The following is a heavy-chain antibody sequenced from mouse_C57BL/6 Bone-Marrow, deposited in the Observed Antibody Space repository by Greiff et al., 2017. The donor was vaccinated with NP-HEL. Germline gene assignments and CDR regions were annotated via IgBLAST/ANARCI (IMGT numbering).Heavy chain of an antibody. V-gene: IGHV1-69*01. J-gene: IGHJ2*01. CDR2: IDPSDSYT. D-gene: IGHD2-4*01. CDR3: AREYDYDVEDYYFDY. Sequence: QVQLQQPGAELVMPGASVKLSCKASGYTFTSYWMHWVKQRPGQGLEWIGEIDPSDSYTNYNQKFKGKSTLTVDKSSSTAYMQLSSLTSEDSAVYYCAREYDYDVEDYYFDYGGQGTTLTVSS. CDR1: GYTFTSYW.